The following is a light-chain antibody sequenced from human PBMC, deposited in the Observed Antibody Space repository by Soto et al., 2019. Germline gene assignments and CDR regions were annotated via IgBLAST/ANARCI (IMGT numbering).Light chain of an antibody. CDR1: QSVLYSSNNKNY. V-gene: IGKV4-1*01. CDR3: QQYYSTPPL. J-gene: IGKJ2*01. Sequence: DIVMTQSPDSLAVSLGERATINCKSSQSVLYSSNNKNYLAWYQQKPGQPPKLLIYWASTRESGVPDRFSSSGSGTDFTLTISSLQAEDVAGYYCQQYYSTPPLFGQGTKLEIK. CDR2: WAS.